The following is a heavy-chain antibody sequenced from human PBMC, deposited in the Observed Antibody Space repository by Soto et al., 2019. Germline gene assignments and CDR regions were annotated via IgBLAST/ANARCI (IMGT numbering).Heavy chain of an antibody. CDR1: GGSINSGGYS. CDR3: ARRKEGIGGYFNYYGMVV. CDR2: IYHSGST. Sequence: SETLSLTCAVSGGSINSGGYSWNWIRQPPGKGLEWVGYIYHSGSTNYNPSLKSRVILSVDRSKNHFSLNLSSVTAADTGVYYCARRKEGIGGYFNYYGMVVWRQGTTLTVSS. D-gene: IGHD3-10*01. J-gene: IGHJ6*02. V-gene: IGHV4-30-2*01.